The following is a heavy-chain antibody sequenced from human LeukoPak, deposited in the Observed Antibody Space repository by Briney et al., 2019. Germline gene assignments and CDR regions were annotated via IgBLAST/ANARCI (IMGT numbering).Heavy chain of an antibody. V-gene: IGHV3-7*01. CDR3: VSFYETY. CDR1: GFIFTSNR. CDR2: IKHDGSEQ. J-gene: IGHJ4*02. D-gene: IGHD2-2*01. Sequence: GGSLRLSCAASGFIFTSNRMNWVRQAPGKGLEWVANIKHDGSEQIYVDSVKGRFTISRDNAKDSVYLQMNSLRAEDTAVYYCVSFYETYWGRGTLVTVSS.